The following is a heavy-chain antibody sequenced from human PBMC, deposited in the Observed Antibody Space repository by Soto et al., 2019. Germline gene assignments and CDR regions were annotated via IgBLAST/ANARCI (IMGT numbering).Heavy chain of an antibody. J-gene: IGHJ4*02. CDR1: GGSFSGYY. Sequence: SETLSLTCAVYGGSFSGYYWSWIRQPPGKGLEWIGEINHSGSTNYNPSLKSRVTISVDTSKNQFSLKLSSVTAADTAVYYCARTRGIAARGIDYWGQGTLVTVSS. D-gene: IGHD6-6*01. CDR2: INHSGST. V-gene: IGHV4-34*01. CDR3: ARTRGIAARGIDY.